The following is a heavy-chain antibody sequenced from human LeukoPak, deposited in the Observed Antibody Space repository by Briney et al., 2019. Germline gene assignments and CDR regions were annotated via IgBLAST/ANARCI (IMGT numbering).Heavy chain of an antibody. V-gene: IGHV1-46*01. CDR3: ARDLQGQWQNNWFDP. Sequence: GASVKVSCKASGYTFTRFYMHWVRQTPGHGLEWMGKINPSDGSTSYTQNFQGRVTMTRDMSTSTVYMELSSLRSEDTAVYYCARDLQGQWQNNWFDPWGQGSLVTVSS. J-gene: IGHJ5*02. CDR1: GYTFTRFY. CDR2: INPSDGST. D-gene: IGHD6-19*01.